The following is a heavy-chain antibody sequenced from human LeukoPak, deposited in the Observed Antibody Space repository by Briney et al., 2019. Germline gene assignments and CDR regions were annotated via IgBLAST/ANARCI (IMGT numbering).Heavy chain of an antibody. J-gene: IGHJ6*03. CDR1: GYNFFGYY. D-gene: IGHD1-14*01. CDR2: MNPNSGNT. Sequence: ASVKVSCKASGYNFFGYYMHWVRQATGQGLEWMGWMNPNSGNTGYAQKFQGRVTMTRNTSISTAYMELSSLRSEDTAVYYCARGTGTRKRNLNYYYYYMDVWGKGTTVTVSS. CDR3: ARGTGTRKRNLNYYYYYMDV. V-gene: IGHV1-8*02.